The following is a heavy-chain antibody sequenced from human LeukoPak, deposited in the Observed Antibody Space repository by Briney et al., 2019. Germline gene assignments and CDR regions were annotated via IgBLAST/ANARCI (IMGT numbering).Heavy chain of an antibody. D-gene: IGHD6-13*01. Sequence: PCETLSLAFAVYGCSLRGYYWSWSPQPPAKGLEWVGGINHSGSTNYNPSLKSRVTTSVDTSKNQFSLKLSCVAAADTAVYYCARPGIAAAGTRAFDIWGQGTMVTVSS. J-gene: IGHJ3*02. CDR3: ARPGIAAAGTRAFDI. CDR2: INHSGST. V-gene: IGHV4-34*01. CDR1: GCSLRGYY.